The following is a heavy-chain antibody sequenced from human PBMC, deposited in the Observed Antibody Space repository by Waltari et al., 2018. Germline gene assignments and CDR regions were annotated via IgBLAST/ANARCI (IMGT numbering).Heavy chain of an antibody. D-gene: IGHD2-21*01. CDR1: GGTFSRYA. J-gene: IGHJ4*02. V-gene: IGHV1-69*01. CDR2: IIPIFGTA. Sequence: QVQLVQSGAEVTKPGSSVKVSCKASGGTFSRYAISWVRQAPGQGLEWMGGIIPIFGTANYAQKFQGRVTITADESTRTDYRELSSLRAEDRAVYYCARVGGCSDCYSPYYVDYCGQGTLVTGSS. CDR3: ARVGGCSDCYSPYYVDY.